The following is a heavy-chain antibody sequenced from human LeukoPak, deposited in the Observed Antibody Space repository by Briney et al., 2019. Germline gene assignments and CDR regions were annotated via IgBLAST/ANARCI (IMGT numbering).Heavy chain of an antibody. Sequence: GASVKVSCKASGYTFTSYGISWVRQAPGQGLEWMGWINPNSGGTNYAQKFQGRVTMTRDTSISTAYMELSRLRSDDTAVYYCARGCGARCAFDIWGQGTMVTVSS. V-gene: IGHV1-2*02. CDR3: ARGCGARCAFDI. D-gene: IGHD3-10*01. CDR2: INPNSGGT. CDR1: GYTFTSYG. J-gene: IGHJ3*02.